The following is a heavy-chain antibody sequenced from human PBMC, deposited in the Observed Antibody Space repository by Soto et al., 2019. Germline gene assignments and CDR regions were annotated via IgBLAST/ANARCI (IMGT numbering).Heavy chain of an antibody. CDR2: IYYSGST. D-gene: IGHD3-16*01. CDR1: GGSISSYY. V-gene: IGHV4-59*08. CDR3: ARHWALGPPPDY. Sequence: QVQLQESGPGLVKPSETLSLTCTVSGGSISSYYWSWIRQPPGKGLEWIGYIYYSGSTNYNPSLRGRGTIAGDTAKNRFALKLRSGTAADTAVYYWARHWALGPPPDYWGQGTLVTVSS. J-gene: IGHJ4*02.